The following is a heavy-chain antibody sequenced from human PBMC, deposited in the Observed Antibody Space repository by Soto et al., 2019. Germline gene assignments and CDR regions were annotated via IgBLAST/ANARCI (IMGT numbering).Heavy chain of an antibody. Sequence: ASVKVSCKASGYTFTSYAMDWVRQAPGQRLEWMGWINAGNGNTKYSQKFQGRVTITRDTSASTAYMELSSLRSEDTAVYYCARGGSLYWYFDLWGRGTLVTVSS. CDR1: GYTFTSYA. J-gene: IGHJ2*01. V-gene: IGHV1-3*01. D-gene: IGHD1-26*01. CDR3: ARGGSLYWYFDL. CDR2: INAGNGNT.